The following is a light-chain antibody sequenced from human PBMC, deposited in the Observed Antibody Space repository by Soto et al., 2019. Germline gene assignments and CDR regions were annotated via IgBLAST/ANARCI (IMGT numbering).Light chain of an antibody. CDR1: PSVRSSY. J-gene: IGKJ5*01. CDR3: QQYGSSQAIT. V-gene: IGKV3-20*01. CDR2: GAS. Sequence: IGLSHSPGTLLLSPGEKAPLSCTASPSVRSSYLAWYQQKPGQAPRLLIYGASRRATGIPDRFSGSGSGTDFTLTISRLEPEDFAVYYCQQYGSSQAITFGQGTRLEIK.